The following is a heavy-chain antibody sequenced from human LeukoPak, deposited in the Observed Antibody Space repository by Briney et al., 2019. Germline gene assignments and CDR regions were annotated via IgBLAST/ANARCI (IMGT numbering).Heavy chain of an antibody. Sequence: SETLSLTCSVSGGSISGYYWSWIRQPAGRGLEWIGRIYSSGYTEYSPSLKSRVSMSVDTSKNQFSLKLTSVTAADTAVYYCARDDYFGDFDAFDIRGQVTRVSVSS. CDR1: GGSISGYY. V-gene: IGHV4-4*07. J-gene: IGHJ3*02. CDR3: ARDDYFGDFDAFDI. D-gene: IGHD3-10*01. CDR2: IYSSGYT.